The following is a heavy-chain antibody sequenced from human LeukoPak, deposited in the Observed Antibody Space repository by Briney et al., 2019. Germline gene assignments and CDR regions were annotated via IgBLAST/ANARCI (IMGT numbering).Heavy chain of an antibody. CDR3: ARNNGMDV. CDR1: GFALSSHW. Sequence: GRPLRLSCAASGFALSSHWMTWVRQVPGRGPEWVANVNRDGSETYYLDSVKGRFTISKDNAKNSLYLQMNSLRAEDTALYHCARNNGMDVWGQGTTVIVSS. V-gene: IGHV3-7*03. CDR2: VNRDGSET. J-gene: IGHJ6*02.